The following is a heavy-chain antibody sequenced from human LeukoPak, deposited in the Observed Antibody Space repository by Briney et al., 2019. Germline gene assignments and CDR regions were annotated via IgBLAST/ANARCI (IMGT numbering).Heavy chain of an antibody. CDR1: GGSFSNYH. J-gene: IGHJ6*02. CDR3: ARQPPQYYGMDV. V-gene: IGHV4-4*07. CDR2: IYTSGST. Sequence: PSETLSLTCTVSGGSFSNYHWSWLRQPAGKGLEWIGRIYTSGSTNYNPSVKSRVTMSVDTSNNRFSLKLTSVTAADTAVYYCARQPPQYYGMDVWGQGTTVTVSS. D-gene: IGHD1-14*01.